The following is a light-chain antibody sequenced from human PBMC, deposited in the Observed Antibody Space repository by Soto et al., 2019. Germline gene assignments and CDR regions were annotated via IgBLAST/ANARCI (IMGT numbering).Light chain of an antibody. CDR2: LEGSGSY. Sequence: QSVLTQSSSASASLGSSVKLTCTLSSGHSSYIIAWHQQQPGKAPRYLMKLEGSGSYNEGSGVPDRFSGSSSGADRYLTISNLQSEDEADYYCETWDSNTLVFGGGTKLTVL. V-gene: IGLV4-60*03. CDR3: ETWDSNTLV. J-gene: IGLJ3*02. CDR1: SGHSSYI.